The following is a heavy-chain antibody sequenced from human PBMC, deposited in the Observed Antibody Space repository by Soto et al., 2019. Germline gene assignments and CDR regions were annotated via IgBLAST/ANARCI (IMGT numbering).Heavy chain of an antibody. D-gene: IGHD1-1*01. CDR1: GFTFDDYA. V-gene: IGHV3-9*01. CDR2: ISWNRGSI. Sequence: EVQLVESGGGLVQPGRSLRLSCAASGFTFDDYAMHWVRQAPGKGLEWVSGISWNRGSIGYEDSVTGRFTISRDNAKTSLYLQIHSLRAEDTALYYCAKDAIWDDEGFVGPFDYWGQGTLVTVSS. J-gene: IGHJ4*02. CDR3: AKDAIWDDEGFVGPFDY.